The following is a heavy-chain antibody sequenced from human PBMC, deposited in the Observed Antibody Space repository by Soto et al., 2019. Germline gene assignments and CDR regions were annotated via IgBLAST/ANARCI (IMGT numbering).Heavy chain of an antibody. CDR1: GFIFSTYE. J-gene: IGHJ4*02. CDR2: INSTGRAT. CDR3: ARDVFDASGSWGYFDY. V-gene: IGHV3-48*03. D-gene: IGHD3-22*01. Sequence: EVQLVESGGGLVQPGGSLRLSCAASGFIFSTYEMNWVRQAPGKGLEWVAYINSTGRATYYADSVKGRFMISRDNAKNSLYLQMNPLRAEDTAVYYCARDVFDASGSWGYFDYWGQGTLVTGSS.